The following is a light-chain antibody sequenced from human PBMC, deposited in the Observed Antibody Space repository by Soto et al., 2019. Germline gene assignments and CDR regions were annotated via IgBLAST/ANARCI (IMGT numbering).Light chain of an antibody. J-gene: IGLJ3*02. Sequence: QSVLTEPASVSGSLEKSITISCTGTNSDVGRYNLVSWYQHHPGKAPKLVIYEANKRPSGISERFSASKSGNTASLTISGLQAEDEGHYYCCSYAPGSAWVFGGGTKVTVL. CDR2: EAN. CDR3: CSYAPGSAWV. CDR1: NSDVGRYNL. V-gene: IGLV2-23*01.